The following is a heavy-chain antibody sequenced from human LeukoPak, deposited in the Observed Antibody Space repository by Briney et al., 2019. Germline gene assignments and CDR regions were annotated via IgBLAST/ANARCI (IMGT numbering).Heavy chain of an antibody. CDR2: IYYSGST. J-gene: IGHJ4*02. CDR1: GGSTSSGNYY. Sequence: SETLSLTCTVSGGSTSSGNYYWSWIRQPPGKGLEWIGYIYYSGSTYYSPSLESRVTISVDMSKNQFSLKLSSVTAADTAVYFCARGLELIYFDYWGQGTLVTVSS. D-gene: IGHD1-1*01. CDR3: ARGLELIYFDY. V-gene: IGHV4-30-4*01.